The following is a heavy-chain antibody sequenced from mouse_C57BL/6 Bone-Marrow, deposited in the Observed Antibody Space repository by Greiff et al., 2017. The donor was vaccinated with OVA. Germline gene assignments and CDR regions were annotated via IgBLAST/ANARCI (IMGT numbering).Heavy chain of an antibody. J-gene: IGHJ1*03. Sequence: EVNVVESGGGLVQSGRSLRLSCATSGFTFSDFYMEWVRQAPGKGLEWIAASRNKANDYTTEYSASVKGRFIVSRDTSQSILYLQMNALRAEDTAIYYCARDSGSSPYWYFDVWGTGTTVTVSS. D-gene: IGHD1-1*01. CDR2: SRNKANDYTT. CDR3: ARDSGSSPYWYFDV. V-gene: IGHV7-1*01. CDR1: GFTFSDFY.